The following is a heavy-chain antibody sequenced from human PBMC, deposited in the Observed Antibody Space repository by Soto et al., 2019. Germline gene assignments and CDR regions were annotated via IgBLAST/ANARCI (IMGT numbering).Heavy chain of an antibody. CDR2: FDPEDGET. J-gene: IGHJ6*02. V-gene: IGHV1-24*01. D-gene: IGHD2-8*01. Sequence: GASVKVSCKVSGYTLTELSMHWVRQAPGKGLEWMGGFDPEDGETIYAQKFQGRVTMTEDTSTDTAYMELSSLRSEDTAVYYCATSGSGVYATDFDYYGMDVWGQGTTVTVSS. CDR1: GYTLTELS. CDR3: ATSGSGVYATDFDYYGMDV.